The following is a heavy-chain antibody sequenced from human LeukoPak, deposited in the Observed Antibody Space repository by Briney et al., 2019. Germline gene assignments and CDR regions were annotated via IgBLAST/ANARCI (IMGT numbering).Heavy chain of an antibody. Sequence: VSVKVSFKASGYTFTSYDFNWVRQAHGQGLEWMGWMNPNSGSTGYAQKFQGRVTMTRSTSISTAYMELSSLRSEDTAVYYCVRVQSGSYARYGMDVWGQGNTVTVSS. CDR3: VRVQSGSYARYGMDV. J-gene: IGHJ6*02. CDR2: MNPNSGST. CDR1: GYTFTSYD. D-gene: IGHD1-26*01. V-gene: IGHV1-8*01.